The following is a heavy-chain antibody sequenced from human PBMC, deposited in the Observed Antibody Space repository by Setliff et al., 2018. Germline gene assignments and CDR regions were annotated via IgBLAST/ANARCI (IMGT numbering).Heavy chain of an antibody. D-gene: IGHD2-21*02. CDR2: FNPNSGDT. Sequence: ASVKVSCKASGYIFTGYYIHWVRQAPGQGLEWMGRFNPNSGDTNSAQKFQGRVTMTRDTSISIVYMDLTRLTSDDTAVYYCAQTKGFVDGYLDPWGQGTLVTVSS. CDR1: GYIFTGYY. V-gene: IGHV1-2*06. CDR3: AQTKGFVDGYLDP. J-gene: IGHJ5*02.